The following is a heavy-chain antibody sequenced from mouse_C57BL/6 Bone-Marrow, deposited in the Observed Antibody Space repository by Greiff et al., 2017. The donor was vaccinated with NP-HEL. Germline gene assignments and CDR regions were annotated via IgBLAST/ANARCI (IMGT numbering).Heavy chain of an antibody. D-gene: IGHD2-1*01. V-gene: IGHV5-15*01. Sequence: EVQRVESGGGLVQPGGSLKLSCAASGFTFSDYGMAWVRQAPRKGPEWVAFISNLAYSIYYADTVTGRFTFSRENAKNTLYLEMSSLRSEDTAMYYCARPLLYYYAMDYWGQGTSVTVSS. CDR2: ISNLAYSI. CDR1: GFTFSDYG. CDR3: ARPLLYYYAMDY. J-gene: IGHJ4*01.